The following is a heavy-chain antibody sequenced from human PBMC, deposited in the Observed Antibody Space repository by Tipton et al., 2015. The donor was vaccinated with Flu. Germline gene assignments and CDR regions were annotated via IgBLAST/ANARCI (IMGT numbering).Heavy chain of an antibody. D-gene: IGHD2/OR15-2a*01. CDR3: AKEVDTVIVAVTVYLDY. Sequence: SLRLSCAGSGFNFRNYAMGWVRQAPGKGLEWVSLISGGGGGTTYYADSVKGRFTVSRDNAKKTLYLQMDSLRAEDTAVYYCAKEVDTVIVAVTVYLDYWGQGILVTVSS. CDR2: ISGGGGGTT. V-gene: IGHV3-23*01. CDR1: GFNFRNYA. J-gene: IGHJ4*02.